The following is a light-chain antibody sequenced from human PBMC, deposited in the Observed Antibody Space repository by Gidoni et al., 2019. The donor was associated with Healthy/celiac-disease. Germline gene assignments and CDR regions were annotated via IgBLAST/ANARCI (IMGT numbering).Light chain of an antibody. CDR1: KSVSSN. Sequence: EIVMTHSTATLSVSPGERATLSCRASKSVSSNFAWYQQKPGQAPRLLIYGASTRATGIPARFSGSGSETEFTLTISSLQSEDLAVYYCQQYNNWPPYSFGQGTKLEIK. V-gene: IGKV3-15*01. CDR2: GAS. J-gene: IGKJ2*03. CDR3: QQYNNWPPYS.